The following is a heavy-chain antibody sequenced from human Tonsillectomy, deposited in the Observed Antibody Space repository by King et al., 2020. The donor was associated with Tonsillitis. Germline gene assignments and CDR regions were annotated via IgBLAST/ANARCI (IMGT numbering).Heavy chain of an antibody. J-gene: IGHJ2*01. CDR1: GGSISSYY. CDR3: ARGPRREDVRAPHVVRTEFWYFDL. CDR2: IYTSGST. V-gene: IGHV4-4*07. D-gene: IGHD3-10*01. Sequence: MQLQESGPGLVKPSETLSLTCTVSGGSISSYYWSWIRQPAGKGLEWIGRIYTSGSTNYNPSLKSRVTMSVDTSKNQFSLKLSSVTAADTAVYYCARGPRREDVRAPHVVRTEFWYFDLWGRGTLVTVSS.